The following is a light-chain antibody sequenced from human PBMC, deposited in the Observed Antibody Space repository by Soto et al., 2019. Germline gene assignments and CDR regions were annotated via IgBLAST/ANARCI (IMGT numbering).Light chain of an antibody. CDR3: SSYSSSNTLV. Sequence: QSVLTQPASVSGSPGQSITISCTGTSSDVGGYNYVSWYQRHPGKAPKLLISDVSDRPSGVSNRFSGSKSGNTASLTISGLQAADEADYYCSSYSSSNTLVFGGGTQLTVL. V-gene: IGLV2-14*01. CDR2: DVS. J-gene: IGLJ2*01. CDR1: SSDVGGYNY.